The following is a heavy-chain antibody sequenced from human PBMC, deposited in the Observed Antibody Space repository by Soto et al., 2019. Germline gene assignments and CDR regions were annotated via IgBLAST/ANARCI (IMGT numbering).Heavy chain of an antibody. D-gene: IGHD5-12*01. Sequence: SETLSLTCTFSCASISYGGYSWIWIRQPAGKGLEWIGYISHLENTFYNPSFQSRLTLSIDRSKNQFSLKLASMTAADTAVYYCARGGGYDPFDYWGQGTLVTVSS. V-gene: IGHV4-30-2*01. CDR3: ARGGGYDPFDY. CDR2: ISHLENT. J-gene: IGHJ4*02. CDR1: CASISYGGYS.